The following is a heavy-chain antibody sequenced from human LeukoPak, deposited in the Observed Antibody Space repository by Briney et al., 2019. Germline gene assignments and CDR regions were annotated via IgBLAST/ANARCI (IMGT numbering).Heavy chain of an antibody. V-gene: IGHV3-66*01. CDR2: IYSGGTK. Sequence: GGSLRLSCAASGVTVSDNYMSWVRQAPGKGLEWVSVIYSGGTKYYADFVKGRFTISRDESKNTLYLQMNSLRADDTAVYYCTKVVRIVATPEYYYDYWGQGTLLTVSS. D-gene: IGHD5-12*01. CDR1: GVTVSDNY. CDR3: TKVVRIVATPEYYYDY. J-gene: IGHJ4*02.